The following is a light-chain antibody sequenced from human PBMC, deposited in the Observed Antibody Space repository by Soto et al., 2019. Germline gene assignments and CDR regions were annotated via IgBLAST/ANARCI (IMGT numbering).Light chain of an antibody. CDR2: GNS. CDR3: QSYDSSLSGYV. J-gene: IGLJ1*01. Sequence: QSALPQPPSVSGAPGQKVTISCTGSSSNIGAGYDVNWYQQLPGTAPKLLIHGNSNRPSGVPDRFSGSKSGTSASLAITGLQAEDEADYFCQSYDSSLSGYVFGTGTKVTVL. V-gene: IGLV1-40*01. CDR1: SSNIGAGYD.